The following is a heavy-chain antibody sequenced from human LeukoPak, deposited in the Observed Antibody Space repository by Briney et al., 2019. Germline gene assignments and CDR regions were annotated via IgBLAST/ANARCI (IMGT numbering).Heavy chain of an antibody. J-gene: IGHJ4*02. D-gene: IGHD6-25*01. V-gene: IGHV4-39*01. CDR1: GGSISSSSYY. Sequence: SETLSLTCTVSGGSISSSSYYWGWIRQPPGKGLEWIGNTYFGGNTYFNPSLKSRVTVSVDTSKNQFSLELNSVTAADTAVYYCAAAFDYWGQGTLVTVSS. CDR2: TYFGGNT. CDR3: AAAFDY.